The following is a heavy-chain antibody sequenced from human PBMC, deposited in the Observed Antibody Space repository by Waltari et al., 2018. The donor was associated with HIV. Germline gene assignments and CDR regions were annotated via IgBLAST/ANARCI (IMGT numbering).Heavy chain of an antibody. J-gene: IGHJ4*02. CDR2: ISGSGGST. V-gene: IGHV3-23*01. Sequence: RQAPGKGLEWVSAISGSGGSTYYADSVKGRFTISRDNSKNTLYLQMNSLRAEDTAVYYCAKPLLNYYDSSGYDYWGQGTLVTVSS. D-gene: IGHD3-22*01. CDR3: AKPLLNYYDSSGYDY.